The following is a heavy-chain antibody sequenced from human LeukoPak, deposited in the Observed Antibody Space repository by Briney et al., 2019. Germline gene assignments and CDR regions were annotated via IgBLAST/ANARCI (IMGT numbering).Heavy chain of an antibody. CDR2: IYHSGST. CDR1: GYSITSNFY. CDR3: ARASGSHGWFDP. V-gene: IGHV4-38-2*02. D-gene: IGHD1-26*01. J-gene: IGHJ5*02. Sequence: PSETLSLTCTVSGYSITSNFYWAWIRQPPGKGVEWIGRIYHSGSTYHNPSLKSRATISVDTTKNQFSLRLISVTAANTAVYYCARASGSHGWFDPWGQGTLVTVSS.